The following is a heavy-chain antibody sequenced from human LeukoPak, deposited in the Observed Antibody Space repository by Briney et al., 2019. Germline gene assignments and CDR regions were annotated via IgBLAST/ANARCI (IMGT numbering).Heavy chain of an antibody. D-gene: IGHD5-24*01. J-gene: IGHJ4*02. CDR3: AKKPATIKFPFDI. CDR1: GFSFSTYD. V-gene: IGHV3-23*01. CDR2: ISTTGGYT. Sequence: GGSRRLSCVGSGFSFSTYDMGWVRQTPGKGLKWVSAISTTGGYTEDADSVKGRFTISRDNSQNTLFLQMHSLRAEDTAVYYCAKKPATIKFPFDIWGQGTLVTVSP.